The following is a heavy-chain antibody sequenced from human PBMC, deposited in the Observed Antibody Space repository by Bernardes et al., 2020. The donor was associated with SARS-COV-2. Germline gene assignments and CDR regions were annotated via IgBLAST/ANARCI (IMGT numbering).Heavy chain of an antibody. CDR1: GYDFTGYY. CDR3: AKVLWELHAFDM. Sequence: ASVKVSCKASGYDFTGYYIYWVRQAPGQGLEWMGWINPINGGTNYARKFQGRVTMTRDTSINTVYMELSSLRSDDTAIYYCAKVLWELHAFDMWGQGTTVTVSS. J-gene: IGHJ3*02. D-gene: IGHD1-26*01. V-gene: IGHV1-2*02. CDR2: INPINGGT.